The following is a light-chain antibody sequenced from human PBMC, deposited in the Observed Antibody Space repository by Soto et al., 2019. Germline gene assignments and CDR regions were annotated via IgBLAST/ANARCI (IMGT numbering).Light chain of an antibody. CDR3: QQYNTYSYT. CDR1: QXXXNX. V-gene: IGKV1-5*01. J-gene: IGKJ2*01. Sequence: XVXITXXASQXXXNXLAWYQQRPGKAPKLLIYDASTLESWVPSRFSGXGSXXEFTLTISGLRPDDFATYYCQQYNTYSYTFGQGTKLEXK. CDR2: DAS.